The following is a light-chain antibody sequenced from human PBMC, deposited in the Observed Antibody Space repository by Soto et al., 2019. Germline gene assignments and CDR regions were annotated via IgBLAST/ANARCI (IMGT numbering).Light chain of an antibody. CDR1: QRLLHSNGFNY. CDR3: MQALHIPPT. J-gene: IGKJ1*01. CDR2: LGS. Sequence: DVVMTQSPLSLPVTPGEPASISCRSSQRLLHSNGFNYLDWYVQKPGQSPQLLILLGSTRASGVPDRFSGSGSVSDFTLTISRVEAEDAGVYYCMQALHIPPTFGQGTKVEIK. V-gene: IGKV2-28*01.